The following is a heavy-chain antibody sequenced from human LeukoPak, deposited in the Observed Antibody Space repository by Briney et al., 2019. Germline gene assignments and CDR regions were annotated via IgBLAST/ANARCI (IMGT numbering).Heavy chain of an antibody. J-gene: IGHJ3*02. CDR3: AKDSGYYDSSGYSDAFDI. D-gene: IGHD3-22*01. CDR2: ISYDGSNK. CDR1: GFTFSSYG. Sequence: PGGSLRLSCAASGFTFSSYGMHWVRQAPGKGLEWVAVISYDGSNKYYADSVKGRFTISRDNSKNTLYPQMNSLRAEDTAVYYCAKDSGYYDSSGYSDAFDIWGQGTMVTVSS. V-gene: IGHV3-30*18.